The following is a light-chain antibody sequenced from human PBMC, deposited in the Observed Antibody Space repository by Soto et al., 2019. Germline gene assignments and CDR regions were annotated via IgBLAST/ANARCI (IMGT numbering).Light chain of an antibody. CDR1: HSVDSSY. V-gene: IGKV3-20*01. CDR2: GAS. CDR3: QQYGSSRTWT. J-gene: IGKJ1*01. Sequence: VFTQSRGALSLSPGERATLSCRASHSVDSSYFAWYQQRPGQAPRVLIYGASKRATGIPDRFSGSGSGTDFSLTISRLEPEDIAVYYCQQYGSSRTWTFGQGTKVDI.